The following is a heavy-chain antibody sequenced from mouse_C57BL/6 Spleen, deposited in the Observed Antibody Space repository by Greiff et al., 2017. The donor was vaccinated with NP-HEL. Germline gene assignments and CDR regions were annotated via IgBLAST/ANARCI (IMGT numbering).Heavy chain of an antibody. D-gene: IGHD2-5*01. CDR2: INPSNGGT. V-gene: IGHV1-53*01. CDR1: GYTFTSYW. J-gene: IGHJ1*03. CDR3: APYSNYYWYFDV. Sequence: QVQLQQPGTELVRPGASVKLSCKASGYTFTSYWMHWVKQRPGQGLEWIGNINPSNGGTNYNEKFKSKATLTVDKSSSTAYMQLSSLTSEDSAVYYCAPYSNYYWYFDVWGTGTTVTVSS.